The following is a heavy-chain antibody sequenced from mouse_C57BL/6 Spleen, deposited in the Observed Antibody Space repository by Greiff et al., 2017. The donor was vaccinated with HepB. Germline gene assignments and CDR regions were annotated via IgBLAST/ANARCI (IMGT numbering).Heavy chain of an antibody. CDR3: TRITTVVGYFDV. D-gene: IGHD1-1*01. V-gene: IGHV5S21*01. J-gene: IGHJ1*03. Sequence: VKLVESGEGLVKPGGSLKLSCAASGFTFSSYAMSWVRQTPEKRLEWVAYISSGGDYIYYADTVKGRFTISRDNARNTLYLQMSSLKSEDTAMYYCTRITTVVGYFDVWGTGTTVTVSS. CDR2: ISSGGDYI. CDR1: GFTFSSYA.